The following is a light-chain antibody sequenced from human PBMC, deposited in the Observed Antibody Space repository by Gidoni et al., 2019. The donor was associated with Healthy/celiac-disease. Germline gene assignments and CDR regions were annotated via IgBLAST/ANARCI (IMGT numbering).Light chain of an antibody. Sequence: DIVMTQSPLSLPVTPGEPASISCRSSQSLLHSNGYNYLDWYLQKPGQSPQLLIYLGSNRASGVPDRFSGSGSGTDFTLKISRVEAEDVGVSYCMQALQTLGTFGQGTKLEIK. V-gene: IGKV2-28*01. CDR1: QSLLHSNGYNY. J-gene: IGKJ2*01. CDR3: MQALQTLGT. CDR2: LGS.